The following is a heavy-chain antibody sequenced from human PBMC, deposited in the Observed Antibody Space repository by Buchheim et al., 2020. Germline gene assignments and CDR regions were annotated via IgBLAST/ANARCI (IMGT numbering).Heavy chain of an antibody. Sequence: QVQLQQWGAGLLKPSETLSLTCAVYGGSFSGYYWSWIRQPPGKGLEWIGEINHSGSTNYNPSLKSRVTISVDTSKNQFSLKLSSVTAADTAVYYCARGAVRTGYSSSWYYYYGMDVWGQGTT. CDR3: ARGAVRTGYSSSWYYYYGMDV. CDR1: GGSFSGYY. D-gene: IGHD6-13*01. V-gene: IGHV4-34*01. J-gene: IGHJ6*02. CDR2: INHSGST.